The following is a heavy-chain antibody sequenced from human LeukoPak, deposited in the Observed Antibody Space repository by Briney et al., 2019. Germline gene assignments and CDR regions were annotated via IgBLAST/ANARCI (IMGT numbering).Heavy chain of an antibody. CDR1: GYTFTSYG. Sequence: ASVKVSCKASGYTFTSYGISWVRQAPGQGLEWMGWISAYNGNTNYAQKLQGRVTMTTDTSTSTAYMELRSLRSDDTAVYYCARDSPLDYGDYGAYIDYWGQGTLVTVSS. V-gene: IGHV1-18*01. CDR2: ISAYNGNT. D-gene: IGHD4-17*01. CDR3: ARDSPLDYGDYGAYIDY. J-gene: IGHJ4*02.